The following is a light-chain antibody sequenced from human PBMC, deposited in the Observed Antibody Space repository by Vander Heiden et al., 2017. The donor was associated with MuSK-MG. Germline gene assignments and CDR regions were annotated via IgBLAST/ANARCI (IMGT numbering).Light chain of an antibody. Sequence: DIVLTQSPDTLSLSPGEIATLSCRASETISSNYLAWYRQRPGQAPRLLIYGASRRATGIPDRFSGSGSGTDFTLTINRLEPEDFAVYYCQQYTQSITFGGGTKVEI. CDR2: GAS. CDR3: QQYTQSIT. V-gene: IGKV3-20*01. CDR1: ETISSNY. J-gene: IGKJ4*01.